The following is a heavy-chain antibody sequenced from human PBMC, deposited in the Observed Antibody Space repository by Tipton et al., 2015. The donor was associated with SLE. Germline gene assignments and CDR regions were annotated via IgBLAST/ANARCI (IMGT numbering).Heavy chain of an antibody. D-gene: IGHD6-13*01. V-gene: IGHV3-30*02. Sequence: SLRLSCAASGFTFSSYGMHWVRQAPGKGLEWVAFIRYDGSNKYYADSVKGRFTISRDNSKNTLYLQMNSLRAEDTAVYYCAKARVGSWFLFDIWGQGTMVTVSS. CDR2: IRYDGSNK. CDR3: AKARVGSWFLFDI. CDR1: GFTFSSYG. J-gene: IGHJ3*02.